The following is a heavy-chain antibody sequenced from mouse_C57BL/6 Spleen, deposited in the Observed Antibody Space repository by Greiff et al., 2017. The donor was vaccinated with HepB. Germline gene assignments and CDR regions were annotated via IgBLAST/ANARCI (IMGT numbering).Heavy chain of an antibody. Sequence: EVQVVESGPGLVKPSQSLSLTCSVTGYSITSGYYWNWIRQFPGNKLEWMGYISYDGSNNYNPSLKNRISITRDTSKNQFFLKLNSVTTEDTATYYCARDEYWYFDVWGTGTTVTVSS. CDR2: ISYDGSN. CDR1: GYSITSGYY. V-gene: IGHV3-6*01. J-gene: IGHJ1*03. CDR3: ARDEYWYFDV.